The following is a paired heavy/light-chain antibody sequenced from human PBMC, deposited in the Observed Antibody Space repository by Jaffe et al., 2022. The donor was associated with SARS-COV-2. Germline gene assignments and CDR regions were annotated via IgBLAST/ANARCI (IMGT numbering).Light chain of an antibody. CDR1: QSISTW. V-gene: IGKV1-5*03. CDR2: KAS. Sequence: DIQMTQSPSTLSASVGDRVTITCRASQSISTWVAWYQQKPGKAPKLLIYKASTLESGVPSRFSGSTFGTVFTLTISSLQPDDLATYYCQQYNTYPVTFGGGTRVEIK. J-gene: IGKJ4*01. CDR3: QQYNTYPVT.
Heavy chain of an antibody. J-gene: IGHJ4*02. Sequence: EVQLLESGGGLVQPGGSLRLSCAASGFTFSSYAMNWVRQAPGKGLEWVSIITDTGGDTVYADSVKGRFTISRDNSKSTLTLQMNSLRAEDTAVYYCAKRRGYSWNEFDFWGQGTLVTVSS. CDR1: GFTFSSYA. D-gene: IGHD1-1*01. CDR3: AKRRGYSWNEFDF. V-gene: IGHV3-23*01. CDR2: ITDTGGDT.